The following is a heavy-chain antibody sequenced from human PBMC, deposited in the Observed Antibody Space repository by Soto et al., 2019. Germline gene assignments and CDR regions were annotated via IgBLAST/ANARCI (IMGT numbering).Heavy chain of an antibody. CDR1: GFTFDDYA. CDR3: AKDPNYLAAAGKGRGYFDY. J-gene: IGHJ4*02. D-gene: IGHD6-13*01. V-gene: IGHV3-9*01. Sequence: EVQLVESGGGLVQPGRSLRLSCAASGFTFDDYAMHWVRQAPGKGLEWVSGISWNSVSIGYADSVKGRFTISRDNAKNSLYLQMNSLRAEDTALYYCAKDPNYLAAAGKGRGYFDYWGQGTLVTVSS. CDR2: ISWNSVSI.